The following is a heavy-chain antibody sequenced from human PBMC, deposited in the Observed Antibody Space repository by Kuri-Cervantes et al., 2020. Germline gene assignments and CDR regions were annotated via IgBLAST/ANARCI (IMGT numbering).Heavy chain of an antibody. CDR1: GFTFSSYE. V-gene: IGHV3-48*03. CDR3: AKEFDLYCSGGSCYQGWFDY. Sequence: GESLKISCAASGFTFSSYEMNWVRQAPGKGLEWVSYISSSGSTIYYADSVKGRFTISRDNAKNSLYLQMNSLRAEDTAVYYCAKEFDLYCSGGSCYQGWFDYWGQGTLVTVSS. CDR2: ISSSGSTI. D-gene: IGHD2-15*01. J-gene: IGHJ4*02.